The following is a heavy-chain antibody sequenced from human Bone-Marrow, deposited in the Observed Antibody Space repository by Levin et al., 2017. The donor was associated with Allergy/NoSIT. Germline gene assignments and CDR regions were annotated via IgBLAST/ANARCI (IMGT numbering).Heavy chain of an antibody. Sequence: LAGGSLRLSCAASGFIFDDYVMHWVRQVPGKGLEWVAGISWNSATMGYADSVKGRFTISRDNAKNSLYLKMNSLRPEDTALYYCAKDIYAGLGADDAFDVWGQGTMVTVSS. CDR3: AKDIYAGLGADDAFDV. V-gene: IGHV3-9*01. J-gene: IGHJ3*01. CDR1: GFIFDDYV. CDR2: ISWNSATM. D-gene: IGHD1-26*01.